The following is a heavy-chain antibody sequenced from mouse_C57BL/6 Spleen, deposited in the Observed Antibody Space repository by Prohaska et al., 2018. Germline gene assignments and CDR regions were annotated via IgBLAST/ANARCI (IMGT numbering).Heavy chain of an antibody. CDR1: GFTFSSYA. CDR2: ISDGGSYT. Sequence: EVQLVESGGGLVKPGGSLKLSCAASGFTFSSYAMSWVRQTPEKRLECVATISDGGSYTYYPDNVKGRFTISRDNAKNNLYLQMSHLKSEDTAMYYCARDYYGSSYWYFDVWGTGTTVTVSS. CDR3: ARDYYGSSYWYFDV. J-gene: IGHJ1*03. V-gene: IGHV5-4*01. D-gene: IGHD1-1*01.